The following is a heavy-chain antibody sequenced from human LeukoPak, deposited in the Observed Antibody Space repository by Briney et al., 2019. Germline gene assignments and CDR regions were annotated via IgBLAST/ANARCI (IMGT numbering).Heavy chain of an antibody. CDR3: ARIEAFCGSGGCYEGFDS. CDR2: IYYSGST. D-gene: IGHD2-2*01. CDR1: GGSISSSSYY. J-gene: IGHJ5*01. V-gene: IGHV4-39*07. Sequence: SETLSLTCTVSGGSISSSSYYWGWIRQPPGKGLEWIGGIYYSGSTYYNPSLKSRVTISVDTSKNQFSLKLSSVTAADTAVYYCARIEAFCGSGGCYEGFDSWGQGTLVTVSS.